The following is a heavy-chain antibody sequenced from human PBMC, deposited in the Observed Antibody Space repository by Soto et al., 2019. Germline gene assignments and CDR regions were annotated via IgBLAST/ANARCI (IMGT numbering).Heavy chain of an antibody. Sequence: PSETVSLTCTVSGGSISSYYWSWIRQPPGKGLEWIGYIYYSGSTNYNPSLKSRVTISVDTSKNQFSLKLSSVTAADTAVYYCARAARLLWFGELLPRNWFDPWGQGTLVTVSS. D-gene: IGHD3-10*01. CDR3: ARAARLLWFGELLPRNWFDP. J-gene: IGHJ5*02. CDR1: GGSISSYY. CDR2: IYYSGST. V-gene: IGHV4-59*12.